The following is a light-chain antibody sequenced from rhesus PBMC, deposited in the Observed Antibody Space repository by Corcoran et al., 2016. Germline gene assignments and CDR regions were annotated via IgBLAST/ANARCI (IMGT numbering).Light chain of an antibody. Sequence: DIQMTQSPSSLSASVGDRVTITCRASENVNNYFNLYQQKPGKTPNLRNYKASTLQSGVPSRFSGSGSGTDETLPISSLQSEDVATYYCQHNYGTPFTFGPGTKLDIK. CDR1: ENVNNY. CDR3: QHNYGTPFT. CDR2: KAS. V-gene: IGKV1-74*01. J-gene: IGKJ3*01.